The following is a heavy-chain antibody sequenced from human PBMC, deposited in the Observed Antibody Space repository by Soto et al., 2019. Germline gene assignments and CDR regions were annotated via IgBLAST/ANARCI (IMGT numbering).Heavy chain of an antibody. CDR1: GCSVSSGSYY. Sequence: QVQLQESGPGLVKPSETLSLTCTVSGCSVSSGSYYWSWIRQPPGKGLEWIGYIHYSGSTNYNPSIKSRVTISVDTAKNQFSLKRSSVTAADTAVYYCARGIEGWYHGRYYYGMDVWGQGTTVTVSS. J-gene: IGHJ6*02. D-gene: IGHD6-19*01. V-gene: IGHV4-61*01. CDR3: ARGIEGWYHGRYYYGMDV. CDR2: IHYSGST.